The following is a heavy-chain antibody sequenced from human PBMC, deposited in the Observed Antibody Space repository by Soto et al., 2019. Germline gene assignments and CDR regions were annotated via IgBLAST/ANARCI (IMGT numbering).Heavy chain of an antibody. CDR3: ARDYYFRSGSVDY. D-gene: IGHD3-10*01. J-gene: IGHJ4*02. CDR2: VNLDGSKK. V-gene: IGHV3-7*01. CDR1: GFTFSSHW. Sequence: EVQLVESGGGLVQPGGSLRLSCAASGFTFSSHWMSWVRQAPGKGLEWVANVNLDGSKKYYVDSVKGRFTISRDNAKNSLYLQMNSLRAEDTAVYYCARDYYFRSGSVDYWGQGTLVTVSS.